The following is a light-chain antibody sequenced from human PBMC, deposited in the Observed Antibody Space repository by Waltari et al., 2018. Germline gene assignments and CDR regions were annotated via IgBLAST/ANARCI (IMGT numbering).Light chain of an antibody. CDR1: STDLGAYYF. CDR2: EVS. V-gene: IGLV2-14*01. J-gene: IGLJ2*01. Sequence: QSALTQPASVSGSPGQSITISCTGTSTDLGAYYFVSWYQQPPGKAPKLLIYEVSDRPRCISDRFSDAKSGNAASRAIYGLQAEDDATDYCSSYTTSTTQVFGGGTKLTVL. CDR3: SSYTTSTTQV.